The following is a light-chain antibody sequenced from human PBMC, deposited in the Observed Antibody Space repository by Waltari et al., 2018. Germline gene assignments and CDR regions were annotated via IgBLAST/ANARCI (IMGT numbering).Light chain of an antibody. J-gene: IGKJ4*01. CDR3: LQDYNYPRT. CDR1: QGIRND. CDR2: AAS. Sequence: AIQMTQSPSSLSASVGDRVTITCRASQGIRNDLGWYQQKPGKAPKLLIYAASSLQSGVPSRFRGSGSGADFTLTISSLQPDDFATYYCLQDYNYPRTFGGGTKVEIK. V-gene: IGKV1-6*01.